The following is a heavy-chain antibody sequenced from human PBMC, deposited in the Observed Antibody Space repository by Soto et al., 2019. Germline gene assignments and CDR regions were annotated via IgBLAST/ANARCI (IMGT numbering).Heavy chain of an antibody. CDR3: ARGHYXYYDSSGYYDYYYGMDV. CDR2: IYYSGST. J-gene: IGHJ6*02. CDR1: GGSISSYY. Sequence: SETLSLTCTVSGGSISSYYWGWIRQPPGKGLEWIGYIYYSGSTNYNPSLKSRVTISVDTSKNQFSLKLSSVTAADTAVYYCARGHYXYYDSSGYYDYYYGMDVWGQGTTVTVSS. D-gene: IGHD3-22*01. V-gene: IGHV4-59*01.